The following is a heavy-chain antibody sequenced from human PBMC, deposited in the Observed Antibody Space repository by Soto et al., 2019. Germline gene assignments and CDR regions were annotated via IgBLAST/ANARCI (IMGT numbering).Heavy chain of an antibody. CDR2: IYSGDST. CDR3: TRSPTAGYSSGWYFDY. J-gene: IGHJ4*02. CDR1: GFTVSSNY. Sequence: GGYLRLSCAASGFTVSSNYMSWVRQAPGKGLESDSVIYSGDSTYYADSKQGRYNISRDNSKNTLYLQMNSLQAEDKAVNYCTRSPTAGYSSGWYFDYWGQGTLVIVSS. V-gene: IGHV3-53*01. D-gene: IGHD6-19*01.